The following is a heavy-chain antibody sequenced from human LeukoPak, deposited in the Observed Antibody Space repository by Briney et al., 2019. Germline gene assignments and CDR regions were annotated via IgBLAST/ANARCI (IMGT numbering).Heavy chain of an antibody. V-gene: IGHV4-34*01. CDR1: SGSFSGYY. CDR3: ARGLDSSRSFDY. Sequence: SETLSLTCAVYSGSFSGYYWSWIRQPPGKGLEWIGEINHSGGTNYNPSLKSRVTISVDTSKNQLSLKLSSVTAADTAVYYCARGLDSSRSFDYWGQGTLVTVSS. CDR2: INHSGGT. D-gene: IGHD6-13*01. J-gene: IGHJ4*02.